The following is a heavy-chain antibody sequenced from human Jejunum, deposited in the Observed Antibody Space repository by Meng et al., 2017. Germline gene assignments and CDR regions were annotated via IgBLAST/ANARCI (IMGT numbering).Heavy chain of an antibody. Sequence: HLQQWGAGLLKPSETLSPTCTVYSGSFTGYYWSWVRQSPGKGLEWIGEIHQTGSTNYSPSLQSRVTISIDTPKNEFSLELRSVTAADTAAYYCARYLWSRGLFDSWGQGTLVTVSS. J-gene: IGHJ5*01. D-gene: IGHD2-21*01. V-gene: IGHV4-34*01. CDR2: IHQTGST. CDR3: ARYLWSRGLFDS. CDR1: SGSFTGYY.